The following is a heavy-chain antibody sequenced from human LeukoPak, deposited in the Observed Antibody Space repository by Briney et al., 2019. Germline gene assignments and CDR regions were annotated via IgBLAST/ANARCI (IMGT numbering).Heavy chain of an antibody. J-gene: IGHJ5*02. D-gene: IGHD3-22*01. V-gene: IGHV4-39*07. CDR2: IYYSGST. Sequence: SETLSLTCTVSGGSISSYYWGWIRQPPGKGLEWIGSIYYSGSTYYNPSLKSRVTISVDTSKNQFSLKLSSVTAADTAVYYCARADSSGYYYPNWFDPWGQGTLVTVSS. CDR3: ARADSSGYYYPNWFDP. CDR1: GGSISSYY.